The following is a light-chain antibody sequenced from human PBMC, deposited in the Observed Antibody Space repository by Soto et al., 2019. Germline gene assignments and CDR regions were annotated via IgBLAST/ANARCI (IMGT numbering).Light chain of an antibody. J-gene: IGKJ5*01. V-gene: IGKV1-33*01. Sequence: DIQMTQSPSSLFASVGDRVTITCQATQDINIYLNWYQQKPGKAPNLLIYDASNLEIGVPPRFRGSGSGTHFTSTISSLQTQDIGTYYCQQYDILPITFGRGTRLEIK. CDR3: QQYDILPIT. CDR2: DAS. CDR1: QDINIY.